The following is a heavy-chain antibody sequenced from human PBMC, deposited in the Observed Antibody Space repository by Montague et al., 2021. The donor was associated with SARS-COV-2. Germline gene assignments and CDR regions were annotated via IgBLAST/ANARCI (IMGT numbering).Heavy chain of an antibody. CDR1: GDXVSRNSAT. CDR2: TYYRPMWKS. Sequence: CAISGDXVSRNSATWNWIRQSPSRGLEWLGRTYYRPMWKSDYARXVKSRIAINPDTSKNQFSLQLSSVTPEDTALYYCVRGIEAAGSYDYWGQGTLVTVPS. V-gene: IGHV6-1*01. CDR3: VRGIEAAGSYDY. D-gene: IGHD6-13*01. J-gene: IGHJ4*02.